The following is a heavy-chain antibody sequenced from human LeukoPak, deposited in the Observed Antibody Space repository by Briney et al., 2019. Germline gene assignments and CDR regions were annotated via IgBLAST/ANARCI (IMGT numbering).Heavy chain of an antibody. Sequence: PSETLSLTCTVSGGSISSYYWSWLRQPPGKGLEWIGEINHSGSTNYNPSLKSRVTISVDTSKNQFSLKLSSVTAADTAVYYCAGYDSSGYYGNNWFDPWGQGTLVTVSS. V-gene: IGHV4-34*01. J-gene: IGHJ5*02. CDR3: AGYDSSGYYGNNWFDP. D-gene: IGHD3-22*01. CDR2: INHSGST. CDR1: GGSISSYY.